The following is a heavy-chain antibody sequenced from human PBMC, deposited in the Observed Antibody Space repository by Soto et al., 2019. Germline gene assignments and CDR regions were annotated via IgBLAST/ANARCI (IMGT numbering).Heavy chain of an antibody. D-gene: IGHD3-10*01. V-gene: IGHV4-31*03. J-gene: IGHJ4*02. CDR2: IYYSGST. Sequence: QVQLQESGPGLVKPSQTLSLTCTVSGGSISSGGYYWSWIRQHPGKGREWIGYIYYSGSTYYNPSLNSRVTISGDTSKNQFSLKLSSVTAADTAVYYCAREPGVVRGVIPYYFDYWGQGTLVTVSS. CDR3: AREPGVVRGVIPYYFDY. CDR1: GGSISSGGYY.